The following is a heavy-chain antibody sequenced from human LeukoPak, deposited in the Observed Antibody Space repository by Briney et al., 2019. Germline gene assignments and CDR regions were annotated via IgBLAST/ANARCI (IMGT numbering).Heavy chain of an antibody. V-gene: IGHV3-23*01. J-gene: IGHJ6*03. CDR3: VKGRQQLTYYYYYMDV. CDR2: ISGSGGST. CDR1: GFTFSSYA. Sequence: AGGSLRLSCAASGFTFSSYAMSWVRQAPGKGLEWVSGISGSGGSTYYADSVKGRFTISRDNSKNTLYLQMNSLRDEDTAVYYCVKGRQQLTYYYYYMDVWGKGTTVPVSS. D-gene: IGHD6-13*01.